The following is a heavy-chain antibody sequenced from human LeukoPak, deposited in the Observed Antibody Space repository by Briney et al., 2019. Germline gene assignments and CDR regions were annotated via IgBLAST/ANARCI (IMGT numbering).Heavy chain of an antibody. J-gene: IGHJ3*02. Sequence: SETLSLTCTVSGGSISSSSYYWGWIRQPPGQGLEWIGSIYYSGSTYYNPSLKSRVTISVDTSKNQFSLKPSSVTAADTAVYYCARSSCSGGSCYSDAFDIWGQGTMVTVSS. D-gene: IGHD2-15*01. CDR3: ARSSCSGGSCYSDAFDI. CDR2: IYYSGST. V-gene: IGHV4-39*01. CDR1: GGSISSSSYY.